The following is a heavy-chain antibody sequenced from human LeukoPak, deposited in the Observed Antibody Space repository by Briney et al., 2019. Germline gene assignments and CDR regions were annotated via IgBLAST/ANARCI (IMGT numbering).Heavy chain of an antibody. CDR2: IHYSGII. Sequence: PSETLSLTCTVSGGSINISNYYWGWIRQPPGKGLECIGNIHYSGIIFYNPSFKSRVTFSVDTSKNYFSLKLSSVTAADTAVYYCARPYSSSPANWFDPWGQGTLVTVSS. V-gene: IGHV4-39*02. J-gene: IGHJ5*02. CDR3: ARPYSSSPANWFDP. CDR1: GGSINISNYY. D-gene: IGHD6-13*01.